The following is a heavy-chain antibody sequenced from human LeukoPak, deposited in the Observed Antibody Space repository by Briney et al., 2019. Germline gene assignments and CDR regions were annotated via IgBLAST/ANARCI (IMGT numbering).Heavy chain of an antibody. CDR1: GGSISSYY. CDR2: IYYSGGT. Sequence: PSETLSLTCTVSGGSISSYYWSWIRQPPGKGLEWIGYIYYSGGTNSKPSLKSRVTISVDTSKNQFSLKLSSVTAADTAVYYCARGVSYYDSSGYYNEYFQHWGQGTLVTVSS. D-gene: IGHD3-22*01. J-gene: IGHJ1*01. V-gene: IGHV4-59*08. CDR3: ARGVSYYDSSGYYNEYFQH.